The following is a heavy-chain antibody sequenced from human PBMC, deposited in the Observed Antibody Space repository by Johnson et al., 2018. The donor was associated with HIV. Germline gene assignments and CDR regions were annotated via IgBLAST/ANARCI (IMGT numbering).Heavy chain of an antibody. V-gene: IGHV3-48*04. Sequence: VQLVESGGGVVQPGRSLRLSCAASGFTFSSYAMHWVRQAPGKGLEWVSYISSSSSSIYYADSVKGRFTISRDNAKNSLYLQMNSLRAEDTALYYCARRAFEWELPGGAFDIWGQGTMVTVSS. CDR2: ISSSSSSI. J-gene: IGHJ3*02. CDR3: ARRAFEWELPGGAFDI. D-gene: IGHD1-26*01. CDR1: GFTFSSYA.